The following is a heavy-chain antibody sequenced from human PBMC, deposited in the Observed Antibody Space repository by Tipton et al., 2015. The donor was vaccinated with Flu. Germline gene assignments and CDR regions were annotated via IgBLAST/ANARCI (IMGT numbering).Heavy chain of an antibody. CDR1: GFSFRSFG. J-gene: IGHJ6*02. Sequence: RSLRLSCAASGFSFRSFGIHWVRQAPGKGLEWVAVNWFDGGNEYYADSVKGRFTISRDNSKNTLYLQMKTLRAEDTAVYYCARDHSSNLGYYYYGMDVWGQGTTVTVSS. V-gene: IGHV3-33*01. CDR3: ARDHSSNLGYYYYGMDV. CDR2: NWFDGGNE. D-gene: IGHD3-22*01.